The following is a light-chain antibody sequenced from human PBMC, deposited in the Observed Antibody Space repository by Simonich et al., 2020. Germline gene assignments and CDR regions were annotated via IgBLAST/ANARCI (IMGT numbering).Light chain of an antibody. CDR2: DAS. CDR1: QSVSSSY. J-gene: IGKJ2*01. Sequence: EIVLTQSPGTLSLSPGERATLSCRASQSVSSSYLAWYQQKPGLEPRLLIYDASNRATGIPARFSGSGSATDFTLTISSLEPEDFAVYYCQQRSNWYTFGQGTKLEIK. CDR3: QQRSNWYT. V-gene: IGKV3D-20*02.